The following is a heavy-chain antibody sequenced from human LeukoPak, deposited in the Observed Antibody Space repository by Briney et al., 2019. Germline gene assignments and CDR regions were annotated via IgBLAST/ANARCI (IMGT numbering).Heavy chain of an antibody. CDR3: ARDGGGYCGGDCYPYYFDY. V-gene: IGHV3-48*03. Sequence: GGSLRLSCAASGFTFSSYEMNWVRQAPGKGLEWVSYISSSDSTIYYADSVKGRFTISRDNAKNSLYLQMNSLRAEDTAVYYCARDGGGYCGGDCYPYYFDYWGQGTLVTVSS. D-gene: IGHD2-21*02. CDR1: GFTFSSYE. CDR2: ISSSDSTI. J-gene: IGHJ4*02.